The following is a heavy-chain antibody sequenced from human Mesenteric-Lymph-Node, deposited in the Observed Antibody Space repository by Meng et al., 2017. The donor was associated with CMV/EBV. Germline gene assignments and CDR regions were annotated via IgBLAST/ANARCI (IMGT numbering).Heavy chain of an antibody. CDR2: ISHSGGST. Sequence: GESLKISCAASRFTFSNYAMTWVRQAPGKGLEWVSLISHSGGSTHYADSVKGRFTISRDNSKDTVYLQMNSLRAKDTAVYYCARERSVAEEAFDIWGQGTMVTVSS. V-gene: IGHV3-23*01. CDR1: RFTFSNYA. D-gene: IGHD5-12*01. J-gene: IGHJ3*02. CDR3: ARERSVAEEAFDI.